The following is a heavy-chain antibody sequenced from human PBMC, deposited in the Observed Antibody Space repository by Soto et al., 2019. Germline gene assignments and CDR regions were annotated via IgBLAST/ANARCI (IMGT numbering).Heavy chain of an antibody. V-gene: IGHV4-39*01. Sequence: QLQLQESGPGLVKPSETLSLTCTVSGGSISSSSYYWGWIRQPPGKGLEWIGSIYYSGSTYYNPSLKSRVTISVDTSKNQFSLKLSSVTAADTAVYYCARRPSGWSQLYYFDYWGQGTLVTVSS. CDR3: ARRPSGWSQLYYFDY. CDR1: GGSISSSSYY. D-gene: IGHD6-19*01. J-gene: IGHJ4*02. CDR2: IYYSGST.